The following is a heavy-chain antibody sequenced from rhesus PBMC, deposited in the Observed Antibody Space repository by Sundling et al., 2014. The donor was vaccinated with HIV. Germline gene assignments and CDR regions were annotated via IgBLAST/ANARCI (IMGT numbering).Heavy chain of an antibody. J-gene: IGHJ4*01. V-gene: IGHV4-143*01. CDR3: ARRRLIQYFDY. D-gene: IGHD6-31*01. CDR1: GGSISGGYF. Sequence: QVQLQESGPGLVKPSETLSLTCAVSGGSISGGYFWSWIRQPPGKGLEWIGDIYGSSANTDYNPSLRSLVTISKDTSKNQFSLKLSSVTAADTAVYYCARRRLIQYFDYWGQGVLVAVFS. CDR2: IYGSSANT.